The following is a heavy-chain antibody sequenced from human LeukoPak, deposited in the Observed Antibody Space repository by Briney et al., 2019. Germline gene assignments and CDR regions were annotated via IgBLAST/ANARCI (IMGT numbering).Heavy chain of an antibody. CDR3: ARLSEDWFDP. J-gene: IGHJ5*02. CDR1: GFTFSSYE. V-gene: IGHV4-39*01. Sequence: PGGSLRLSCAASGFTFSSYEMNWVRQAPGKGLEWIGSIYYSGSTYYNPSLKSRVTISVDTSKNQFSLKLSSVTAADTAVYYCARLSEDWFDPWGQGTLVTVSS. CDR2: IYYSGST.